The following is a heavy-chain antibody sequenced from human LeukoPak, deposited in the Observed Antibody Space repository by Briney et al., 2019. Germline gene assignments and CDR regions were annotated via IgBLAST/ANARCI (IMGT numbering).Heavy chain of an antibody. CDR2: IYYSGST. J-gene: IGHJ5*02. D-gene: IGHD6-19*01. CDR1: GGSISNYY. V-gene: IGHV4-59*01. CDR3: ARAGARYSSGWYWFDP. Sequence: SETLSLTCTVSGGSISNYYWNWIRQPPGKGLEWIGYIYYSGSTNYNPSLKSRVTKSVDTSKNQFSLKLSSVTAADTAVYYCARAGARYSSGWYWFDPWGQGTLVTVSS.